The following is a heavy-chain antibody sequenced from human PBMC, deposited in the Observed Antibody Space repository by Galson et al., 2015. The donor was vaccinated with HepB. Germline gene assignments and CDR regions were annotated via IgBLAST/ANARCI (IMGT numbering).Heavy chain of an antibody. Sequence: SLRLSCAASGFTVSDNYMSWVRQAPGKGLEWVSLIYTGGRTYYADSVKGRFTISRDYSKNMLFLQMNSLRSEDTAVYYCERDSPHYDFWRGYFDHWGQGTLVTVSS. CDR1: GFTVSDNY. D-gene: IGHD3-3*01. J-gene: IGHJ4*02. V-gene: IGHV3-66*02. CDR3: ERDSPHYDFWRGYFDH. CDR2: IYTGGRT.